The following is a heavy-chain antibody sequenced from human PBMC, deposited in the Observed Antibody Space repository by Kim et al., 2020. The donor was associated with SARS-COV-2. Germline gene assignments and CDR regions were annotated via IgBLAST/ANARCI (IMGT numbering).Heavy chain of an antibody. CDR1: GFTFSSYE. V-gene: IGHV3-48*03. CDR2: ISSSGSTI. Sequence: GGSLRLSCAASGFTFSSYEMNWVRQAPGKGLEWVSYISSSGSTIYYADSVKGRFTISRDNAKNSLYLQMNSLRAEDTAVYYCARDSHLNDILTGYYKLKPFDYWGQGTLVTVSS. CDR3: ARDSHLNDILTGYYKLKPFDY. D-gene: IGHD3-9*01. J-gene: IGHJ4*02.